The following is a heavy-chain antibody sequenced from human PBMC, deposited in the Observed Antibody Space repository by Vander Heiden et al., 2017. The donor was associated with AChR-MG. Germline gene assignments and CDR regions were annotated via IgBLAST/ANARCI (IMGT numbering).Heavy chain of an antibody. CDR3: AAENYLATNGLYSV. CDR1: GLSARSYG. Sequence: QVQLVESGGAVVRPGRPRRLSCAAPGLSARSYGMHSVRLAPGKGLEWVAVISFDGTNKAYADSVMGRLFVPRDNSKNTLYLHMNSRRPEDTAVYYCAAENYLATNGLYSVWGQGTTVTVS. D-gene: IGHD2-8*01. CDR2: ISFDGTNK. J-gene: IGHJ3*01. V-gene: IGHV3-30*03.